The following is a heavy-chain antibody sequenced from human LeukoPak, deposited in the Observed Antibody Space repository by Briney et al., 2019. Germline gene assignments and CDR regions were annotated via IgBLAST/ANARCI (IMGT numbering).Heavy chain of an antibody. CDR1: GFTNSSYA. CDR2: ISGSGGST. CDR3: AKVCGNCPFGY. D-gene: IGHD4-23*01. Sequence: ALPLSCAASGFTNSSYAMSWVREATGRVLEWVSAISGSGGSTYYADSVKGRFTISRDNSKNTLYLQMNSLRAEDTAVYYCAKVCGNCPFGYWGQGTLVTVSS. J-gene: IGHJ4*02. V-gene: IGHV3-23*01.